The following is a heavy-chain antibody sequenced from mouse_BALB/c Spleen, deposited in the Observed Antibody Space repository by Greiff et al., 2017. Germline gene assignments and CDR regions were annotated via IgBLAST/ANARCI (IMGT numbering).Heavy chain of an antibody. CDR3: ARPRQLGLPPVAY. J-gene: IGHJ3*01. V-gene: IGHV4-1*02. D-gene: IGHD3-2*01. CDR1: GFDFSRYW. Sequence: EVMLVESGGGLVQPGGSLKLSCAASGFDFSRYWMSWVRQAPGKGLEWIGEINPDSSTINYTPSLKDKFIISRDNAKNTLYLQMSKVRSEDTALYYCARPRQLGLPPVAYWGQGTLVTVSA. CDR2: INPDSSTI.